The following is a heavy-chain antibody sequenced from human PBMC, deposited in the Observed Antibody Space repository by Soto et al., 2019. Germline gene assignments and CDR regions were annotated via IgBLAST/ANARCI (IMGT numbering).Heavy chain of an antibody. J-gene: IGHJ5*02. D-gene: IGHD2-2*01. Sequence: SVKVSCKASGGTFSSYAISWVRQAPGQGLEWMGGIIPIFGTANYAPKFQGRVTITADESTSTAYMELSSLRSEDTAVYYCARGWACSSTSCYSGWFDPWGQGTLVTVSS. CDR3: ARGWACSSTSCYSGWFDP. CDR2: IIPIFGTA. CDR1: GGTFSSYA. V-gene: IGHV1-69*13.